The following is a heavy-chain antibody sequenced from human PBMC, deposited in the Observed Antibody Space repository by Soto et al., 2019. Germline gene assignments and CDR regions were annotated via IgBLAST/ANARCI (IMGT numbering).Heavy chain of an antibody. Sequence: ASVKVSCKASGYTFTGYYMHWVRQAPGQGLEWMGWINPNSGGTNYAQKFQGRVTMTRDTSISTAYMELSRLRSDDTAVYYCAREEWLVYYYYGMDVWGQGTTVTVSS. V-gene: IGHV1-2*02. D-gene: IGHD6-19*01. CDR1: GYTFTGYY. CDR3: AREEWLVYYYYGMDV. J-gene: IGHJ6*02. CDR2: INPNSGGT.